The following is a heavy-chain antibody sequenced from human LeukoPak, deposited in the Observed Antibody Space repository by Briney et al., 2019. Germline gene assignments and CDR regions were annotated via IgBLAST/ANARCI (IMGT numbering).Heavy chain of an antibody. CDR2: ISYDGSNK. CDR3: TRPSSIVPTINYHYYCTAV. J-gene: IGHJ6*02. CDR1: GVTFSSCG. D-gene: IGHD5-12*01. Sequence: GGSLSLSCAASGVTFSSCGLQWVRQAPGKGLEWVAVISYDGSNKYYADSVKGRFTISRDNSKNTLYLQMNSLRAEDTAVYYQTRPSSIVPTINYHYYCTAVSSQATTVTVSS. V-gene: IGHV3-30*03.